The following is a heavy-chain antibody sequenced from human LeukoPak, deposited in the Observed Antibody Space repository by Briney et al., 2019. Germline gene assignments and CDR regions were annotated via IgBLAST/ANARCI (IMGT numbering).Heavy chain of an antibody. CDR3: ARDNPHYSNHYFDY. CDR2: IYSGGST. J-gene: IGHJ4*02. V-gene: IGHV3-66*01. CDR1: GFTFSSYS. D-gene: IGHD4-11*01. Sequence: SGGSLRLSCAASGFTFSSYSVNWVRQAPGEGLKWVSVIYSGGSTYYADSVKGRFTISRDNSKNTLYLQMDSLRAEDTAVYYCARDNPHYSNHYFDYWGQGTLVTVSS.